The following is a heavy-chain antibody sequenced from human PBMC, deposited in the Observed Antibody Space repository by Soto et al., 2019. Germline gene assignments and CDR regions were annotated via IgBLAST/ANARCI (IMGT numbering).Heavy chain of an antibody. J-gene: IGHJ6*02. V-gene: IGHV4-4*02. CDR1: GAPITTTKW. CDR2: LSRGDER. Sequence: QVQLQESGPGLVKPSETLSLTCTVSGAPITTTKWWAWVRLPPGKGLEWIGELSRGDERSSNPSLEGRFTLSLDKSNNHFSLKLTSVTAADTAIYYCATQPISYTWGVWGRGTSVTVSS. D-gene: IGHD3-16*01. CDR3: ATQPISYTWGV.